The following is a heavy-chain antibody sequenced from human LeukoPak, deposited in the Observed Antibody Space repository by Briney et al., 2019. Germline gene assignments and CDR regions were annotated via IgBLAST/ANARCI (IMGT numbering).Heavy chain of an antibody. CDR1: GFTFSSYT. CDR3: VPHAGTVGY. CDR2: ISTTSSTI. D-gene: IGHD1-26*01. Sequence: GGSLRLSCAASGFTFSSYTMNWVRQAPGKGLEWVSYISTTSSTIYYADSVKGRFTISRDNAKNSLYLQMNSLRAEDTAVYYCVPHAGTVGYWGQGTLVTVSS. J-gene: IGHJ4*02. V-gene: IGHV3-48*04.